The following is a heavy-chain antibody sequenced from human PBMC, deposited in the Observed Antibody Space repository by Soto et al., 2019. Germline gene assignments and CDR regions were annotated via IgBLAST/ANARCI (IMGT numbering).Heavy chain of an antibody. CDR1: GFNFSTYG. CDR3: AKDRVGGTFYTPLGF. J-gene: IGHJ4*02. V-gene: IGHV3-30*18. Sequence: LRLSCVASGFNFSTYGMHWVRQAPGKGLEWVAVITYDGSNKYYADSVKGRFTISRDNSKNTLSLHLNTLKPEDTAVYHCAKDRVGGTFYTPLGFWGQGTLVTVSS. D-gene: IGHD1-7*01. CDR2: ITYDGSNK.